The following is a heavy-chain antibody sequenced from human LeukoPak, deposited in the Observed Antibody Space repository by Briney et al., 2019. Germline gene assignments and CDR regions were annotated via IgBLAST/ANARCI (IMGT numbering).Heavy chain of an antibody. CDR2: SSRDGSKT. CDR3: ARDREYSYDS. Sequence: PGGSLRLSCAASGFTFRTYWMHSVRQAPGKGLVWVSYSSRDGSKTSYADSVKGRFTISRDNAKNTLYLQMNSLRAEDTAVYYCARDREYSYDSWGQGTLVTVS. V-gene: IGHV3-74*01. CDR1: GFTFRTYW. D-gene: IGHD5-12*01. J-gene: IGHJ4*02.